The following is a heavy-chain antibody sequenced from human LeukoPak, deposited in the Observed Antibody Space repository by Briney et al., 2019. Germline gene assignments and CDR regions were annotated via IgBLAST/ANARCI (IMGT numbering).Heavy chain of an antibody. D-gene: IGHD2-2*01. V-gene: IGHV4-34*01. Sequence: SETLSLTCAVYGGSFSGYYWSWIRQPPGKGLEWIGEINHSGSTNYNPSLKSRVTISVDTSKNQFSLKLSSVTAADTAVYYCARATRPLHHCSSTSCYWVFDYWGQGTLVTVSS. J-gene: IGHJ4*02. CDR2: INHSGST. CDR3: ARATRPLHHCSSTSCYWVFDY. CDR1: GGSFSGYY.